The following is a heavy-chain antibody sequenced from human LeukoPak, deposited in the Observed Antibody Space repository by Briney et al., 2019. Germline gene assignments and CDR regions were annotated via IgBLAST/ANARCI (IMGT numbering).Heavy chain of an antibody. CDR1: GYAFTTFG. CDR2: ISTSKTYT. D-gene: IGHD2-2*01. Sequence: APVKVSCKASGYAFTTFGIVWVRQAPGQGLEWMGWISTSKTYTRYAQKVQGRATLTTDPATSTAYLELTSLTSDDTAVYFCARASDTSWPFDFWGQGTQVTVSS. CDR3: ARASDTSWPFDF. V-gene: IGHV1-18*01. J-gene: IGHJ4*02.